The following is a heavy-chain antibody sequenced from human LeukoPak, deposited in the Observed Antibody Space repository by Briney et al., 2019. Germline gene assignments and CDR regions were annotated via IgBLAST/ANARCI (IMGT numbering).Heavy chain of an antibody. V-gene: IGHV1-46*01. CDR2: INPDGGNT. J-gene: IGHJ3*02. D-gene: IGHD5-24*01. CDR3: ARIRDGYNDAYDI. CDR1: GYTFTNSY. Sequence: ASVKVSCKASGYTFTNSYIHWVRQAPGQVLEWMGLINPDGGNTNYAQNFQGRVTLTRNTSTSTVYMELSSLRSEDTAIYYCARIRDGYNDAYDIWGQGTVVTVPS.